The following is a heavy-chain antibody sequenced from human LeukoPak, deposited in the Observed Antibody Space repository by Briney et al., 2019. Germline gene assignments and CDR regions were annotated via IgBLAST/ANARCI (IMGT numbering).Heavy chain of an antibody. CDR1: GFTFSSYW. Sequence: GGSLRLSCAASGFTFSSYWMSWVRQAPGKGLEWVANIKQDGSEKYYVDSVKGRFTISRDNAKNSLYLQMNSLRAEDTAVYYCARDPNSGWNFYYYYYMDVWGKGTTVTVSS. CDR3: ARDPNSGWNFYYYYYMDV. V-gene: IGHV3-7*01. CDR2: IKQDGSEK. J-gene: IGHJ6*03. D-gene: IGHD6-19*01.